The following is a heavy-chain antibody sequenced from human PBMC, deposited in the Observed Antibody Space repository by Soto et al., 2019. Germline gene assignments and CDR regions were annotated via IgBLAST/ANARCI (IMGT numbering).Heavy chain of an antibody. CDR2: IYYSGST. D-gene: IGHD6-6*01. CDR3: ARLGIAARPEYY. V-gene: IGHV4-39*01. J-gene: IGHJ4*02. Sequence: QLQLQESGPGLVKPSETLSLTCTVSGGSISSSSYYWGWIRQPPGKGLEWIGSIYYSGSTYYNPSLKSRVTISVDSSKNQSALKLSSVTAADTAVYYCARLGIAARPEYYWGQGTLVTDSS. CDR1: GGSISSSSYY.